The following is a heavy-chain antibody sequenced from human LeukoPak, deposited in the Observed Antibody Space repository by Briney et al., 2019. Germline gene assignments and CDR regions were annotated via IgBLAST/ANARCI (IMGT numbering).Heavy chain of an antibody. CDR3: AKDSKWFGELLFDY. D-gene: IGHD3-10*01. Sequence: GGSLRLSCAASGFTFTKYSMHWVRQTPGKGLEWVSAISGSGGSTYYADSVKGRFTISRDNSKNTLYLQMNSLRAEDTAVYYCAKDSKWFGELLFDYWGQGTLVTVSS. CDR1: GFTFTKYS. J-gene: IGHJ4*02. V-gene: IGHV3-23*01. CDR2: ISGSGGST.